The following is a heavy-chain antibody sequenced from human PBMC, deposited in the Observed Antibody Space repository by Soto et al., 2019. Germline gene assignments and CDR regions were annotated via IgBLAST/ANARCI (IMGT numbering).Heavy chain of an antibody. D-gene: IGHD2-15*01. V-gene: IGHV1-69*06. CDR3: ARSEGYCSGGSCSYSY. Sequence: SVKVSCKASGGTFSSYSISWVRQAPGQGLEWMGGIIPIFGTANYAQKFQGRVTITADKSTSTAYMELSSLRSEDTAVYYCARSEGYCSGGSCSYSYWGQGTLVTVSS. CDR2: IIPIFGTA. J-gene: IGHJ4*02. CDR1: GGTFSSYS.